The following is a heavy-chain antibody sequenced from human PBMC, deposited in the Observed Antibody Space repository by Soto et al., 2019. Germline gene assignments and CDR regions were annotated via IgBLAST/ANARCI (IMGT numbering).Heavy chain of an antibody. CDR1: GYTFTSYY. D-gene: IGHD3-9*01. Sequence: GASVKVSCKASGYTFTSYYMHWVRQAPGQGLEWMGIINPSGGSSSYAQKFQGRVTMTRDTSTSTVYMELSSLRSEDTAVYYCARVHRDIFTGYYIFDYWGQGTLVTVSS. J-gene: IGHJ4*02. CDR2: INPSGGSS. CDR3: ARVHRDIFTGYYIFDY. V-gene: IGHV1-46*01.